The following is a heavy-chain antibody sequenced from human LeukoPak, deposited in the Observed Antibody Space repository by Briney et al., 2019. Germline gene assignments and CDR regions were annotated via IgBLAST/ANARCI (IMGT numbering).Heavy chain of an antibody. Sequence: ASVKVSCRASGYTFTSHYMHWVRQAPGQGLEWMGIINPSGGSTSYAQKFQGRVTMTRDTSTSTVYMELSSLRSEDTAVYYCASCLHVTTPSFDYWGRGTLVTVSS. CDR1: GYTFTSHY. V-gene: IGHV1-46*01. D-gene: IGHD4-11*01. CDR2: INPSGGST. CDR3: ASCLHVTTPSFDY. J-gene: IGHJ4*02.